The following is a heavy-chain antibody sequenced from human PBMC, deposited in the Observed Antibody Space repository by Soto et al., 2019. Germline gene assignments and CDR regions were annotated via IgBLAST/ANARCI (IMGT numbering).Heavy chain of an antibody. V-gene: IGHV3-30*03. J-gene: IGHJ4*02. D-gene: IGHD2-15*01. Sequence: GGSLRLSCAASGFTFSSYSMNWVRQAPGKGLEWVAVISYDGSNKYYADSVKGRFTISRDNSKNTLYLQMNSLRAEDTAVYYCARGSVLGCSGGSCRFPLYYFDYWGQGTLVTVSS. CDR1: GFTFSSYS. CDR3: ARGSVLGCSGGSCRFPLYYFDY. CDR2: ISYDGSNK.